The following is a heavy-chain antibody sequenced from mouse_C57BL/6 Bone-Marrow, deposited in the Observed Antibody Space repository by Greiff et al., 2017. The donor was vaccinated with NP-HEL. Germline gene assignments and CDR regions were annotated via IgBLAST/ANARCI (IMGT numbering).Heavy chain of an antibody. D-gene: IGHD3-3*01. CDR3: ARHEGLVSYFDY. CDR1: GFTFSSYG. CDR2: ISSGGSYT. Sequence: DVQLVESGGDLVKPGGSLKLSCAASGFTFSSYGMSWVRQTPDKRLEWVATISSGGSYTYYPDSVKGRFTISRDNAKNTLYLQMSSLKSEDTAMYYCARHEGLVSYFDYWGQGTTLTVSS. V-gene: IGHV5-6*01. J-gene: IGHJ2*01.